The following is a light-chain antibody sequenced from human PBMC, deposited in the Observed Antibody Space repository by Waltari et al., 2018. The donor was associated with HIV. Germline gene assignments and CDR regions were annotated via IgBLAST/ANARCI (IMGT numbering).Light chain of an antibody. J-gene: IGLJ2*01. Sequence: SYELTQPPSVSVSPGQTASITCSGDKLGDKYACWYQQKPGQSPVLVIYQDNKRPSEIPERFSGSNSGNTATLTISGTQAMDEADYYCQAWDSSTPVVFGGGTKLTVL. CDR2: QDN. CDR3: QAWDSSTPVV. CDR1: KLGDKY. V-gene: IGLV3-1*01.